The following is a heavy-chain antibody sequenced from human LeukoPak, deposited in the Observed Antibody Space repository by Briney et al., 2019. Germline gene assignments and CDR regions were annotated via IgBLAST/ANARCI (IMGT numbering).Heavy chain of an antibody. Sequence: ASVTVSCKASGYTFTGYYMHWVRQAPGQGLEWMGWINPNSGGTNYAQKFQGRVTMTRDTSISTAYMELSRLRSDDAAVYYCARGHRFSTSCPPGYWGQGTLVTVSS. CDR2: INPNSGGT. J-gene: IGHJ4*02. D-gene: IGHD2-2*01. CDR3: ARGHRFSTSCPPGY. V-gene: IGHV1-2*02. CDR1: GYTFTGYY.